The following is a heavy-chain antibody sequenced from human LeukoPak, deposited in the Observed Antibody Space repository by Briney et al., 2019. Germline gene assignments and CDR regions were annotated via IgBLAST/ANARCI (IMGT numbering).Heavy chain of an antibody. J-gene: IGHJ4*02. CDR2: IKEDGSQK. CDR3: ASGNFFNY. V-gene: IGHV3-7*01. CDR1: GFTFSSNW. Sequence: GGSLRLSCAAPGFTFSSNWMTWVRQAPGKGLEWVANIKEDGSQKQYVDSVKGRFTISRDNAMNSLYLQMNSLRAEDTAVYYCASGNFFNYWGQGTLVTVSA. D-gene: IGHD2-15*01.